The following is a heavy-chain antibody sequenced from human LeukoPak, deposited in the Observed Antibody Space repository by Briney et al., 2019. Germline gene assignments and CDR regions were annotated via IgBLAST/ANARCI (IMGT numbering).Heavy chain of an antibody. CDR3: TRGITGHYRSLGGFAFDV. V-gene: IGHV4-59*11. J-gene: IGHJ3*01. Sequence: SETLSLTCTVSGASITQHYWSWIRQPPGKGLEYIGYFYYDGSTNYTSSVRSRVTILVDTSKNQFTLNLRSVTAADTAKYYCTRGITGHYRSLGGFAFDVWGQGTMVAVSS. CDR2: FYYDGST. D-gene: IGHD3-16*01. CDR1: GASITQHY.